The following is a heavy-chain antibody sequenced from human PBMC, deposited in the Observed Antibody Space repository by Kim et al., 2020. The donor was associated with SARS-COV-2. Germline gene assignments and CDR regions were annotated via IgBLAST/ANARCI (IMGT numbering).Heavy chain of an antibody. Sequence: SETLSLTCTVSGGSVSSGSYYWSWIRQPPGKGLEWIGYIYYSGSTNYNPSLKSRVTISVDTSKNQFSLKLSSVTAADTAVYYCATANQTVTGAFDIWGQGTMVTVSS. CDR3: ATANQTVTGAFDI. CDR2: IYYSGST. CDR1: GGSVSSGSYY. D-gene: IGHD4-17*01. J-gene: IGHJ3*02. V-gene: IGHV4-61*01.